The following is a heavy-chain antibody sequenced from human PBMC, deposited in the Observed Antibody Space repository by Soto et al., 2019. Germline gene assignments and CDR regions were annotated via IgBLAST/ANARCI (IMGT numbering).Heavy chain of an antibody. V-gene: IGHV3-23*01. CDR2: ISDTGAST. J-gene: IGHJ4*02. CDR1: GFTFKESA. CDR3: AKGRGSGWAWYFDN. D-gene: IGHD6-19*01. Sequence: EVRLLEAGGGLKQPGGSLRLSCAASGFTFKESAMNWVRQAPGKGLEWVTSISDTGASTWYAESVRGRLSISRDNSKNTLYLQMNSLRGEDTAVYYCAKGRGSGWAWYFDNWGQGTLVTVSS.